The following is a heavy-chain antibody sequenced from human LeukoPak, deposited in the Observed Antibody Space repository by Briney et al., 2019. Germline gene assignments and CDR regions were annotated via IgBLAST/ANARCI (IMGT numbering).Heavy chain of an antibody. V-gene: IGHV3-30-3*01. CDR1: GFTFSRYA. CDR2: ISYDGSNK. CDR3: AREGDAFDI. Sequence: AGGSLRLSCAASGFTFSRYAMHWVRQAPGKGLECVAVISYDGSNKYYADSVKGRFTISRDNSKNSLYLQMNSLRAEDTAVYYCAREGDAFDIWGQGTMVTVSS. J-gene: IGHJ3*02.